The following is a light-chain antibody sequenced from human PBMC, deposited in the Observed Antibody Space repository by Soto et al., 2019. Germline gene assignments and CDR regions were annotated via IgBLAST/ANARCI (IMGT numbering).Light chain of an antibody. CDR1: SNDVGGYNY. Sequence: QSALTQPASVSGSPGQSITISCTGTSNDVGGYNYVSWYQHHPGKAPKLMIYEVSNRPSGVSNRFSGSKSGNTASLTISGLQAEDEAHYYCSSYTSTSTLGVFGEGTKVTVL. CDR2: EVS. CDR3: SSYTSTSTLGV. V-gene: IGLV2-14*01. J-gene: IGLJ3*02.